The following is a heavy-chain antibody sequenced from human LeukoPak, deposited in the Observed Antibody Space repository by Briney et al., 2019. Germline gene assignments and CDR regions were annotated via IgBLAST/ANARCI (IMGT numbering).Heavy chain of an antibody. CDR2: INSDGSST. Sequence: GVSLRLSCAASIYTFSRYWKLWVPQSTGKALMRVSRINSDGSSTSYADSVKGRFTISRDNAKNTLYLQMNSLRAEDTAVYYCAREDVDGYLPDGYWGQGTLVTVSS. D-gene: IGHD5-24*01. CDR3: AREDVDGYLPDGY. J-gene: IGHJ4*02. V-gene: IGHV3-74*01. CDR1: IYTFSRYW.